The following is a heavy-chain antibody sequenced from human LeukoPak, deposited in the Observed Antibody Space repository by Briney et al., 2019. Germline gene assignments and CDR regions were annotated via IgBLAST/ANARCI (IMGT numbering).Heavy chain of an antibody. Sequence: GGSLRLSCAASGFTFSSYAMSWVRQAPGKGLEWVSGISGNGGSTYYADSVKGRFTISRDNSKNTLYLQMNSLRAEDTAVYYCARDADRYYYYYYMDVWGKGTTVTVSS. CDR1: GFTFSSYA. CDR3: ARDADRYYYYYYMDV. J-gene: IGHJ6*03. CDR2: ISGNGGST. V-gene: IGHV3-23*01.